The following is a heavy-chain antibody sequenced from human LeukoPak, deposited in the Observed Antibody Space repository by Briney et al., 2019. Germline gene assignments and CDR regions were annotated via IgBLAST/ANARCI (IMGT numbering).Heavy chain of an antibody. Sequence: GGSLRLSCAASGFTFRSYSMHWVRQAPGKGLEWVSSVSSGSSYKYYADSVKGRFTISRDNSKNTLYLQMNSLRAEDTAVYYCAKCTSSGWYDLFDYWGQGTLVTVSS. CDR1: GFTFRSYS. V-gene: IGHV3-21*04. D-gene: IGHD6-19*01. CDR2: VSSGSSYK. J-gene: IGHJ4*02. CDR3: AKCTSSGWYDLFDY.